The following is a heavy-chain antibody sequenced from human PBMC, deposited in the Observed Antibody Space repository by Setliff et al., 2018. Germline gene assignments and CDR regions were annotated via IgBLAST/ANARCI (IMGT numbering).Heavy chain of an antibody. V-gene: IGHV3-7*01. CDR2: INPDGSEK. CDR3: ARYSSGWFFDY. J-gene: IGHJ4*02. CDR1: GFTYNNCW. D-gene: IGHD6-19*01. Sequence: GGSLRLSCGASGFTYNNCWVSWVRQAPGKGLEWLASINPDGSEKYYVDSVKGRFTISRDNAKNSLYLQMNSLRAEDTAVYYCARYSSGWFFDYWGQGTPVTVSS.